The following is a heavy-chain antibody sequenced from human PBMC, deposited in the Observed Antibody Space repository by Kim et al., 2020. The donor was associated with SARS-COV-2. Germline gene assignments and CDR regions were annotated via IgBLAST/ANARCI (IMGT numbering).Heavy chain of an antibody. D-gene: IGHD3-10*01. V-gene: IGHV1-69*01. Sequence: ANAEQKFQGRVTITSDESTSTAYMGLSSLRSEDTAVYYCARGRTTGSYDYWGQGTLVTVSS. J-gene: IGHJ4*02. CDR3: ARGRTTGSYDY. CDR2: A.